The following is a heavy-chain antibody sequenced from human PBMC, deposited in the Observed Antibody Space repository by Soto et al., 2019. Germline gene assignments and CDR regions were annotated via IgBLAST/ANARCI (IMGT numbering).Heavy chain of an antibody. D-gene: IGHD1-1*01. CDR3: ARGRYGDY. J-gene: IGHJ4*02. CDR1: GYAFTTYG. Sequence: QVHLVQSGAEVKKPGASVKVSCKASGYAFTTYGITWVRQAPGQGLEWMAWISAHNGNTDYAQKLQGRVTVTRDTATSTAYMELRSLRYDDRAVYYGARGRYGDYWGQGALVTVSS. CDR2: ISAHNGNT. V-gene: IGHV1-18*01.